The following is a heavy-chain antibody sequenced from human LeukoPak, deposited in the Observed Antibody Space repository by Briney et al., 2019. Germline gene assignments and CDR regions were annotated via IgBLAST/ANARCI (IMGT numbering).Heavy chain of an antibody. Sequence: GASVKVSCKASGGTFSSYAISWVRQAPGQGLEWMGGIIPIFGTANYAQKFQGRVTITADESTSTAYMELSSLRSEDTAVYYCARVTGAYDYYYYMDVWGKGTTVTVSS. D-gene: IGHD1-14*01. J-gene: IGHJ6*03. CDR2: IIPIFGTA. CDR3: ARVTGAYDYYYYMDV. CDR1: GGTFSSYA. V-gene: IGHV1-69*13.